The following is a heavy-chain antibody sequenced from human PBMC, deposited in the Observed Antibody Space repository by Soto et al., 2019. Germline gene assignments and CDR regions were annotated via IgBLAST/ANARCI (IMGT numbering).Heavy chain of an antibody. D-gene: IGHD3-3*01. CDR1: GFTFSSYG. CDR2: ISYDGSNK. J-gene: IGHJ6*02. V-gene: IGHV3-30*18. Sequence: GGSLRLSCAASGFTFSSYGMHWVRQAPGKGLEWVAVISYDGSNKYYADSVKGRFTISRDNSKNTLYLQMNSLRAEDTAVYYCAKDLVIFFDFWGDSNYYGMDVWGQGTTVTVSS. CDR3: AKDLVIFFDFWGDSNYYGMDV.